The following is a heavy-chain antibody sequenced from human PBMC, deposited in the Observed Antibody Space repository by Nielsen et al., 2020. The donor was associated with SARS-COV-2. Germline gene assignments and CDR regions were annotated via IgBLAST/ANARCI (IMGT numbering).Heavy chain of an antibody. Sequence: GRSLPLSCVASEISFRSYGTHWVRQPPGKGLDWVAFTSYDGRDKFYADSVRGRFIVSRDNFRNTLSLHMDSLRTEDTAVYFCARQATIYMNEVSGMDVWGQGTTVTVSS. V-gene: IGHV3-30*03. CDR3: ARQATIYMNEVSGMDV. D-gene: IGHD3-9*01. CDR2: TSYDGRDK. J-gene: IGHJ6*02. CDR1: EISFRSYG.